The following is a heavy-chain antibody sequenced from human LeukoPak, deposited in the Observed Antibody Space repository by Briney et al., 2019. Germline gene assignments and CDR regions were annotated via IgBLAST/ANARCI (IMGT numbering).Heavy chain of an antibody. J-gene: IGHJ6*02. D-gene: IGHD4-23*01. CDR1: GFTFSSYA. V-gene: IGHV3-30-3*01. CDR3: ASLHGGNSEVYYYYGMDV. Sequence: GGSLRLSCAASGFTFSSYAMHWVRQAPGKGLEWVAVISYDGSNKYYADSVKGRFTISRDNSKNTLYLQMSSLRAEDTAVYYCASLHGGNSEVYYYYGMDVWGQGTTVTVSS. CDR2: ISYDGSNK.